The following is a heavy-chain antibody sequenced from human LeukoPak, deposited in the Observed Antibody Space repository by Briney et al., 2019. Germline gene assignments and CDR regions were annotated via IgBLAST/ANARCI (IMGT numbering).Heavy chain of an antibody. CDR3: ARDSRYGDYALDAFDI. CDR1: GFTFSSYW. V-gene: IGHV3-7*01. D-gene: IGHD4-17*01. Sequence: GGSLRLSCAASGFTFSSYWMSWVRQAPGKGLEWVANIKQDGSEKYYVDSVKGRFTISRDNAKNSLYLQMNSLRAEDTAVYYCARDSRYGDYALDAFDIWGQGTMVTVSS. J-gene: IGHJ3*02. CDR2: IKQDGSEK.